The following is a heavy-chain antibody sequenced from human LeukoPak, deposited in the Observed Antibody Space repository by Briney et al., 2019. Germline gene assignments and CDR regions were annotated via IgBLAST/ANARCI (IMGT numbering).Heavy chain of an antibody. V-gene: IGHV4-4*07. CDR3: ASGAVAGTVDY. CDR1: GGSISSYY. Sequence: RSSETLSLTCTVSGGSISSYYWSWIRQPAGKGLEWIGRIYTSGSTNYNPSLKSRVTMSVDTSKNQFSLKLSSVTAADTAVYYCASGAVAGTVDYWGQGTLVTVSS. J-gene: IGHJ4*02. CDR2: IYTSGST. D-gene: IGHD6-19*01.